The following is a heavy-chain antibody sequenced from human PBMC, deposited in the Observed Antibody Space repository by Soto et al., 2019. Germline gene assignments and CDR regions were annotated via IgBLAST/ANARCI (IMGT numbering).Heavy chain of an antibody. CDR2: INHSGST. CDR3: ARRYSGYDYDY. V-gene: IGHV4-34*01. Sequence: QVQLQQWGAGLLKPSETLSLTCAVYGGSFSDYYWSWIRQPPGKGLEWIGEINHSGSTNYNPSLKSRVTISVDTSKNQFSLKLSSETAADTAVYYCARRYSGYDYDYWGQGTLVTVSS. D-gene: IGHD5-12*01. J-gene: IGHJ4*02. CDR1: GGSFSDYY.